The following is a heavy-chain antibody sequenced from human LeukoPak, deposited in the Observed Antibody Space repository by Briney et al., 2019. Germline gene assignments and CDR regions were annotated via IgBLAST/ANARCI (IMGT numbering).Heavy chain of an antibody. J-gene: IGHJ1*01. CDR1: GFTVSSNY. Sequence: TGGSLRLSCAASGFTVSSNYMSWVRQAPGKGLEWVSVIYSGGSTYYADSVKGRFTISRDNSKNTLDLQMNSLRAEDTAVYYCASTYSSSWSKYFQHWGQGTLVTVSS. CDR2: IYSGGST. V-gene: IGHV3-66*01. D-gene: IGHD6-13*01. CDR3: ASTYSSSWSKYFQH.